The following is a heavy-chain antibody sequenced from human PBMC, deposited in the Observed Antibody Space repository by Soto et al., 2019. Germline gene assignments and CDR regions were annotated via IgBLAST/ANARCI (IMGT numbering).Heavy chain of an antibody. V-gene: IGHV4-30-4*01. Sequence: TLSLTCTVSGGSISSGDYYWSWIRQPPGKGLEWIGYIYYSGSTYYNPSLKSRVTISVDTSKNQFSLKLSSVTAADTAVYYCARVGDSSGYCIDPWGQGTLVTVSS. CDR3: ARVGDSSGYCIDP. CDR2: IYYSGST. J-gene: IGHJ5*02. CDR1: GGSISSGDYY. D-gene: IGHD3-22*01.